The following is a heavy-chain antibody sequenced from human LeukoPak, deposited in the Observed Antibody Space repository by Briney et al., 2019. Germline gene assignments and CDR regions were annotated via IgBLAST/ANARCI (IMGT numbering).Heavy chain of an antibody. CDR1: GFTFSNYA. Sequence: GGSLRLSCVVSGFTFSNYAMSWVRQAPGKGPEWVSAFSVGEITTYDADSVKGRFTISRDNSKNTLYLQMNSLRVEDTAVYYCARDLDDYNDFPPIFQHWGQGTLVTVSS. D-gene: IGHD5-24*01. CDR3: ARDLDDYNDFPPIFQH. CDR2: FSVGEITT. V-gene: IGHV3-23*01. J-gene: IGHJ1*01.